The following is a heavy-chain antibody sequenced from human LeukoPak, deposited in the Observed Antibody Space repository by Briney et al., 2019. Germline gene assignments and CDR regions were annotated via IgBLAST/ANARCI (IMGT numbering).Heavy chain of an antibody. J-gene: IGHJ6*03. CDR1: GFTFTSYD. Sequence: GGSLRLSCAASGFTFTSYDMHWVRQAPGKGLEWVAFIRYDGSNKHYADSVKGRFTISRDNAKNSLYLQMNSLRAEDTAVYYCAADGSGSYYYYYYMDVWGKGTTVTVSS. V-gene: IGHV3-30*02. CDR2: IRYDGSNK. CDR3: AADGSGSYYYYYYMDV. D-gene: IGHD3-10*01.